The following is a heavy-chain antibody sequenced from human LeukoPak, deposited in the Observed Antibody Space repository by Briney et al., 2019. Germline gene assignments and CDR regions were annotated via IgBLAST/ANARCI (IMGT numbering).Heavy chain of an antibody. CDR2: IYYSGST. V-gene: IGHV4-39*01. CDR1: GGSISSSSYY. J-gene: IGHJ5*02. Sequence: SETLSLTCTVSGGSISSSSYYWGWIRQPPGKGLEWIGSIYYSGSTYYNPSLKSRVTISVDTSKNQFSLKLSSVTAADTAEYYCATCIVVAPAATVETWFDPWGQGTLVTVSS. D-gene: IGHD2-2*01. CDR3: ATCIVVAPAATVETWFDP.